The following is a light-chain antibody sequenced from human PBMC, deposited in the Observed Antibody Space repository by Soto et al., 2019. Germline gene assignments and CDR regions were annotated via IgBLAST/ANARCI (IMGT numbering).Light chain of an antibody. CDR1: RSNIGTNT. V-gene: IGLV1-44*01. J-gene: IGLJ2*01. Sequence: QSVLTQPPSASGTPGQRVTISCSGSRSNIGTNTGNWYQHLPGTAPKLLIYSNNERPSGVPDRFSGSKSGTSASLVISGLQSEDEADYYCAAWDDSLNGVVFGGGTKLTVL. CDR2: SNN. CDR3: AAWDDSLNGVV.